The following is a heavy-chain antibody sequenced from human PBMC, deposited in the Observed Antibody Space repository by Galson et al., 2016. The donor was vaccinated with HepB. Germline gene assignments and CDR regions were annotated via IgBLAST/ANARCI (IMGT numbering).Heavy chain of an antibody. Sequence: SLRLSCAASGFTFDDHAMHWVRQRPGKGLEWVSGISFNSGNAAYADSVKGRFTISRDNAKNSLYLQMDSLRVEDTALYYCTKDGGRYVGASGEPGHYWGQGTLVTVSS. CDR2: ISFNSGNA. V-gene: IGHV3-9*01. D-gene: IGHD3-16*01. CDR3: TKDGGRYVGASGEPGHY. J-gene: IGHJ4*02. CDR1: GFTFDDHA.